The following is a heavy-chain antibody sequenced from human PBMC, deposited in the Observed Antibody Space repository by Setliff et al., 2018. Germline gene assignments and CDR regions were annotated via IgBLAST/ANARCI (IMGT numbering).Heavy chain of an antibody. D-gene: IGHD3-3*01. CDR3: ARSRSNFWSGYFNWFDP. J-gene: IGHJ5*02. CDR1: GYSFTSYW. V-gene: IGHV5-51*01. Sequence: PGESLKISCKGSGYSFTSYWIGWARQMPGKGLEWMGIIYPGDSDTRYSPSFQGQVTISADKSISTAYLQWSSLKASDTAMYYCARSRSNFWSGYFNWFDPWGQGTLVTVSS. CDR2: IYPGDSDT.